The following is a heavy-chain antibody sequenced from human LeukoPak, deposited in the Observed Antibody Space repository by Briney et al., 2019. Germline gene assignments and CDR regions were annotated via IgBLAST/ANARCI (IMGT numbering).Heavy chain of an antibody. CDR3: ARDPRLLWFGELRPDYMDV. J-gene: IGHJ6*03. Sequence: ASVKVSCKASGYTFTSYAISWVRQAPGQGLEWMGWISAYNGNTHYAQKVQDRVTMTTDTSTSTAYMELRSLRSDDTAVYYCARDPRLLWFGELRPDYMDVWGKGTTVTISS. V-gene: IGHV1-18*01. D-gene: IGHD3-10*01. CDR2: ISAYNGNT. CDR1: GYTFTSYA.